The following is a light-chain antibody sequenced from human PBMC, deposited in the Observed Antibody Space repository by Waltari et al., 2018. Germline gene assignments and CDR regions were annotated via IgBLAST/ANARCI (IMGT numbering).Light chain of an antibody. CDR1: QSVLYSSNNKNY. V-gene: IGKV4-1*01. CDR3: QQYYSTPYT. Sequence: DIVMTQSPDSLAVSLGEKATINCKSLQSVLYSSNNKNYLSWYQQKPGQPPKLLIYWASTRESGVPDRFSGSGSGTDFTLTISSLQAEDVAGYYCQQYYSTPYTFGQGTKLEIK. CDR2: WAS. J-gene: IGKJ2*01.